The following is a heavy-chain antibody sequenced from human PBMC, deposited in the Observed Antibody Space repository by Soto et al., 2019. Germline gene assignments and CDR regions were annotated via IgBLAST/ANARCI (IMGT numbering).Heavy chain of an antibody. CDR2: IFPADSDT. Sequence: PGESLKISCKTSGYSFNTYWIGWVRQMPGKGLEWMGIIFPADSDTRYSPSFQGQVTMSADKSISTAYLQWSSLKASDTAIYYCARQHTAIDVWGQGTMVTVS. CDR1: GYSFNTYW. V-gene: IGHV5-51*01. D-gene: IGHD5-18*01. J-gene: IGHJ3*01. CDR3: ARQHTAIDV.